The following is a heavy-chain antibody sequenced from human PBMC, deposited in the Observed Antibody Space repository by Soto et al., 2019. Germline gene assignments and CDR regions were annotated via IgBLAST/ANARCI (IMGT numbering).Heavy chain of an antibody. Sequence: VELWESGGGLVQPGGSLRLSCVASGFAFSDYAMNWVRQSPGRGLEWVSGVGPGGDDTYYADSVRGRFTVSSDNAKNTLYLEMRTLTVADTATYFCARGSAFWGQGTLVTVSS. J-gene: IGHJ4*02. CDR1: GFAFSDYA. V-gene: IGHV3-23*01. D-gene: IGHD2-15*01. CDR2: VGPGGDDT. CDR3: ARGSAF.